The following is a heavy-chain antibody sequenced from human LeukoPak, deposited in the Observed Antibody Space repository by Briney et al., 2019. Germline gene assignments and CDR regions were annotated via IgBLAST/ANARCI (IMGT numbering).Heavy chain of an antibody. CDR1: GFTFSSYW. CDR3: AARWDGRLRYFAQ. Sequence: GGSLRLSCAASGFTFSSYWMSWVRQAPGKGLEWVANIKQDGRKNYYVYSVRGRFTTSRDNAKNSLYLQMNRLSGEYKAVYYCAARWDGRLRYFAQWGEGTLV. D-gene: IGHD1-26*01. CDR2: IKQDGRKN. J-gene: IGHJ4*02. V-gene: IGHV3-7*01.